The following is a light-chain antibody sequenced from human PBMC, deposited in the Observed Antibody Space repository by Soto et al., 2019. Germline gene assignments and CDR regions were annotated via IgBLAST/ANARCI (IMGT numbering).Light chain of an antibody. J-gene: IGLJ3*02. V-gene: IGLV1-44*01. CDR3: AARDDSLSWV. CDR2: NND. Sequence: QSVLTQPPSASGTPGQRVTISCSGSSSNIGSNTVNWYQQLPGTAPKLLIYNNDQRPSGVPDRFSGSKSGTSASLAISGLQSEDEADYYCAARDDSLSWVFGGGTTLTVL. CDR1: SSNIGSNT.